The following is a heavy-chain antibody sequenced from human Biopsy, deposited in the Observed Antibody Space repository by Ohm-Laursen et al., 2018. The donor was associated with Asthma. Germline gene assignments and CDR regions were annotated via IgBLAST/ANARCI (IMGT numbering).Heavy chain of an antibody. V-gene: IGHV4-39*01. Sequence: GTLSLTCTVSGGSITSSSYYWGWIRQPPGKGMERIGSMYHSGSPYYHPSLKSRATISVDTSKNQLSLKMSSVTAADTAVYFCVRHQYSSSWSTFDYWGQGVRVTVSS. J-gene: IGHJ4*02. D-gene: IGHD3-22*01. CDR2: MYHSGSP. CDR3: VRHQYSSSWSTFDY. CDR1: GGSITSSSYY.